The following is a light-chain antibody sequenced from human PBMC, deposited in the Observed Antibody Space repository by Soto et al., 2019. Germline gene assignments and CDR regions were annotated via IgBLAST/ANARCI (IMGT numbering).Light chain of an antibody. Sequence: QSALTQPRSVSGSPGQSVTISCTGTSSDVGGYDYVSWCQQHPGKAPKLMIFDVNKRPSGVPDRFSGSKSGNTAFLTISGLQAEDEADYSCFSYAGSRVFGGGTQLTVL. CDR3: FSYAGSRV. J-gene: IGLJ3*02. CDR2: DVN. CDR1: SSDVGGYDY. V-gene: IGLV2-11*01.